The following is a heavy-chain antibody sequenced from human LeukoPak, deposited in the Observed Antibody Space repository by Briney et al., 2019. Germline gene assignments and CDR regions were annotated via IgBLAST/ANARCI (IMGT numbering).Heavy chain of an antibody. Sequence: SETLSLACTVSGGSLISGGPYWGWIRQHPGQGLEWIGYIYYSGSTYYNPSLRSRLSISVDTSKSQFSLHLHSVTAADTAVYYGARSGPTQGPRRSNWFDHWGQGTLVTVSS. CDR2: IYYSGST. CDR3: ARSGPTQGPRRSNWFDH. J-gene: IGHJ5*02. V-gene: IGHV4-31*03. CDR1: GGSLISGGPY.